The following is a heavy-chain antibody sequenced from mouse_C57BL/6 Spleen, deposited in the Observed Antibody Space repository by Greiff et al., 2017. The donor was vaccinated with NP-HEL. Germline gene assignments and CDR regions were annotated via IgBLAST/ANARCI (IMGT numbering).Heavy chain of an antibody. CDR1: GYTFTSYW. D-gene: IGHD1-1*01. CDR3: AREGAYYYGSSAWFAY. Sequence: QVQLQQPGTELVKPGASVKLSCKASGYTFTSYWMHWVKQRPGQGLEWIGNINPSNGGTNYNEKFKSKATLTVDKSSSTAYMQLSSLTSEDSAVYYCAREGAYYYGSSAWFAYWGQGTLVTVSA. V-gene: IGHV1-53*01. CDR2: INPSNGGT. J-gene: IGHJ3*01.